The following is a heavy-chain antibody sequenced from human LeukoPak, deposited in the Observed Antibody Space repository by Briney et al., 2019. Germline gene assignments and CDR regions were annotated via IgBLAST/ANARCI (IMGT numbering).Heavy chain of an antibody. Sequence: PSETLSLTCTVSGGFISSNSYYWGWLRQPPGKGLEWIASIYYSGGHYYNLYLKSRVTIYVDKFKIPFYMNLSFVTAADTAIYYCARHGVPWLVGVTSDNWFDPRGQGSLVTVSS. CDR2: IYYSGGH. D-gene: IGHD1-26*01. CDR1: GGFISSNSYY. V-gene: IGHV4-39*01. CDR3: ARHGVPWLVGVTSDNWFDP. J-gene: IGHJ5*02.